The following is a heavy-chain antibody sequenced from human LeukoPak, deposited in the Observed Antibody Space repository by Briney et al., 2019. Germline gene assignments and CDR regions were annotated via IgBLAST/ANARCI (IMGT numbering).Heavy chain of an antibody. J-gene: IGHJ5*02. V-gene: IGHV4-61*02. CDR3: AIGMTPDSWFDP. Sequence: PSETLSLTCTVSGDSIGSGRYYWTWIRQPAGKGLEWIGRIFTSGGTDYNPSPKSRVTISLDTAKNQFSLKLSSVTAADTAVYYCAIGMTPDSWFDPWGQGTLVTVSS. D-gene: IGHD1-1*01. CDR2: IFTSGGT. CDR1: GDSIGSGRYY.